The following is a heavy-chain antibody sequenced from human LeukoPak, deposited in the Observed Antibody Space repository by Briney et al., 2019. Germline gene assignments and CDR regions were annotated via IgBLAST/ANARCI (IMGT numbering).Heavy chain of an antibody. Sequence: GGPLRLSCAASGFTFSSYEMNWVRQAPGKGLEGVSYISSSGSTKHYADAVKGRFNISRDNAKNSLYLQMNSLRAEDTAVYYCARPHDSSWSDYWGQGTLVTASS. CDR1: GFTFSSYE. D-gene: IGHD6-13*01. CDR3: ARPHDSSWSDY. CDR2: ISSSGSTK. V-gene: IGHV3-48*03. J-gene: IGHJ4*02.